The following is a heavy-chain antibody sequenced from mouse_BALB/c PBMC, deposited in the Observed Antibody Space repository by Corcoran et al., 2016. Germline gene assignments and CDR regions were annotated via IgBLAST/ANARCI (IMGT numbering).Heavy chain of an antibody. CDR3: ARYYEYFLDY. CDR2: INTYTGEP. Sequence: QIQLVQSGPELKKPGETVKISCKASGYTFTNYGMNWVKQAPGKGLKWMGWINTYTGEPTYADDFKGRFAFSLETSASTAYLQINNLKNEDTATYFCARYYEYFLDYWGQGTTLTVSS. V-gene: IGHV9-3-1*01. D-gene: IGHD2-4*01. J-gene: IGHJ2*01. CDR1: GYTFTNYG.